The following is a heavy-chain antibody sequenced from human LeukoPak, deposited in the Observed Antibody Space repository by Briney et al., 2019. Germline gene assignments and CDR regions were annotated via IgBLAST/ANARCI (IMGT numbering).Heavy chain of an antibody. V-gene: IGHV4-61*02. CDR1: GGSISSGSYY. J-gene: IGHJ6*03. CDR3: ARDFSSSSGYYYYYMDV. Sequence: SETLSLTCTVSGGSISSGSYYWSWIRQPAGKGLEWIGRIYTSGSTNYNPSLKSRVTISVDTSKNQFSLKLSSVTAADTAVYYCARDFSSSSGYYYYYMDVWGKGTTVTVSS. D-gene: IGHD6-6*01. CDR2: IYTSGST.